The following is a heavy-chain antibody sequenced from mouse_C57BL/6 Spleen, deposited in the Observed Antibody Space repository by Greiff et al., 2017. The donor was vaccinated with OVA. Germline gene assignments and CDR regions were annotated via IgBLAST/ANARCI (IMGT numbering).Heavy chain of an antibody. CDR3: ARSDYYGSSFFAY. J-gene: IGHJ3*01. D-gene: IGHD1-1*01. CDR2: IYPGSGST. V-gene: IGHV1-55*01. CDR1: GYTFTSYW. Sequence: VQLQQPGAELVKPGASVKMSCKASGYTFTSYWITWVKQRPGQGLEWIGDIYPGSGSTNYNEKFKSKATLTVDTSSSTAYMQLSSLTSEDSAVYYCARSDYYGSSFFAYWGQGTLVTVSA.